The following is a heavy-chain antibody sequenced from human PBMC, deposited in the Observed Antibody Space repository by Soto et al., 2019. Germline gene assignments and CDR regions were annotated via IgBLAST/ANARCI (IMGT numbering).Heavy chain of an antibody. CDR2: IIPIFGTA. V-gene: IGHV1-69*12. Sequence: QVQLVQSGAEVKKPGSSVKVSWKASGGTFSSYAISWVRQAPGQGLEWMGGIIPIFGTANYAQKFQGRVTITADESTSTAYMELISLRSEDTAVYYCARARVGGLAHDYWGQGTLVTVSS. J-gene: IGHJ4*02. CDR1: GGTFSSYA. D-gene: IGHD6-25*01. CDR3: ARARVGGLAHDY.